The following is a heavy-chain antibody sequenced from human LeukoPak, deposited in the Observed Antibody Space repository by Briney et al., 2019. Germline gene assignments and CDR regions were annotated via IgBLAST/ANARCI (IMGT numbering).Heavy chain of an antibody. CDR1: GYSISSGYY. CDR3: ASLSISGSRGSEYFDY. J-gene: IGHJ4*02. D-gene: IGHD3-10*01. V-gene: IGHV4-38-2*02. CDR2: IDHSGST. Sequence: TSETLSLTCTVSGYSISSGYYWGWIRQPPGKGLGWTGSIDHSGSTYYNPSLKSRITISVDTSKNQFSLKLSSVTAADTAVYYCASLSISGSRGSEYFDYWGQGTLVTVSS.